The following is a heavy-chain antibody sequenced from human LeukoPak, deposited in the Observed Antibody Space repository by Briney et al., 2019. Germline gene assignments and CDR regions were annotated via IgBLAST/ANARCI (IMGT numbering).Heavy chain of an antibody. D-gene: IGHD7-27*01. CDR1: GGSSSTYY. J-gene: IGHJ3*02. CDR3: ARDGVNWANDAFDI. CDR2: INHSGST. V-gene: IGHV4-34*01. Sequence: PSETLSLTCAVYGGSSSTYYWSWIRQPAGKGLEWIGEINHSGSTNYNPSLKSRVTISVDTSKNQFSLKLSSVTAADTAVYYCARDGVNWANDAFDIWGQGTMVTVSS.